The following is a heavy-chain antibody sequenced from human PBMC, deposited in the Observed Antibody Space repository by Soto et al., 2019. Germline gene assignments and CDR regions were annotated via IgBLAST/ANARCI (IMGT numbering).Heavy chain of an antibody. D-gene: IGHD6-6*01. J-gene: IGHJ6*02. CDR3: ASLGGEYSSSSNYGMDV. Sequence: QVQLVQSGAEVKKPGSSVKVSCKASGGTFSSYAISWVRQAPGQGLEWMGGIIPIFGTANYAQKFQGGDTITADESTSTAYMELSSLRSEDTAVYYCASLGGEYSSSSNYGMDVWGQGTTVTVSS. CDR2: IIPIFGTA. V-gene: IGHV1-69*01. CDR1: GGTFSSYA.